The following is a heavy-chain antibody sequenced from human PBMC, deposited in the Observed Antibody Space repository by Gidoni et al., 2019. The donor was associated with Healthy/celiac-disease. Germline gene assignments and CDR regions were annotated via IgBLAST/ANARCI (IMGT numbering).Heavy chain of an antibody. CDR1: GFTFSSYG. CDR2: ISYDGSNK. Sequence: QVQLVESGGGVVQPGRSLRLSCAASGFTFSSYGMPWVRQAPGKGLEWVAVISYDGSNKYYADSVKGRFTISRDNSKNTLYLQMNSLRAEDTAVYYCANSVVPAASSVLAYYYGMDVWGQGTTVTVSS. J-gene: IGHJ6*02. V-gene: IGHV3-30*18. CDR3: ANSVVPAASSVLAYYYGMDV. D-gene: IGHD2-2*01.